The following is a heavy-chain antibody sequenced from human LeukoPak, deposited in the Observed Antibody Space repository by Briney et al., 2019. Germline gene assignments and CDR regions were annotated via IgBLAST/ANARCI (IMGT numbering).Heavy chain of an antibody. D-gene: IGHD6-13*01. CDR3: ARERGSLAAAGTVYFQH. CDR2: ISYDGSNK. CDR1: GFTFSSYA. Sequence: GGSLRLSCAASGFTFSSYAMHWVRQAPGKGLEWVAVISYDGSNKYYADSVKGRFTISRDNSKNTLYLQMNSLRAEDTAMYYCARERGSLAAAGTVYFQHWGQGTLVTVSS. J-gene: IGHJ1*01. V-gene: IGHV3-30*01.